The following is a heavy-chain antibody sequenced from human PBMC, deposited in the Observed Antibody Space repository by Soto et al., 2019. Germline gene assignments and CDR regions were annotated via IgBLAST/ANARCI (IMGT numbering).Heavy chain of an antibody. V-gene: IGHV3-30*18. CDR3: AKGFGELLDYYGTDV. CDR2: ISHDGSDK. D-gene: IGHD3-10*01. CDR1: RFTFSNYA. J-gene: IGHJ6*02. Sequence: PGGSLRLSCAASRFTFSNYAMHWFRQDPGKGPEWVAFISHDGSDKYYADSVRGRFTISRDNSKNALYLQMNSLRTDDTAVYSCAKGFGELLDYYGTDVWGQGTTVTVSS.